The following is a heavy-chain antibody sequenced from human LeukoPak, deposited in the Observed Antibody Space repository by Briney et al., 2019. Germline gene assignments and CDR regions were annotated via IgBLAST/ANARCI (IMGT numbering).Heavy chain of an antibody. J-gene: IGHJ1*01. CDR2: INQGGSDK. Sequence: GGSLRLSCAASGFTFSGHWMSWVRQAPGKGLEWVANINQGGSDKYYVDSVKGRFTISRDNANNLLYLQMNSLRGEDTAVYYCTRDRSRAEDDWGQGTMVTVSS. D-gene: IGHD1-14*01. CDR3: TRDRSRAEDD. V-gene: IGHV3-7*01. CDR1: GFTFSGHW.